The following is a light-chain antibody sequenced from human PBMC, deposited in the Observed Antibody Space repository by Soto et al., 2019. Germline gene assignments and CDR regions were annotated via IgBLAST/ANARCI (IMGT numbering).Light chain of an antibody. CDR3: QQYVTSPLT. CDR2: GAS. J-gene: IGKJ4*01. V-gene: IGKV3-20*01. CDR1: QSVGRNY. Sequence: EIVLTQSPGTLSLSPGEGATLSCRASQSVGRNYLAWYQQKPGQAPRLLIYGASSRATGIPDRFSGSGSGTDFTLTISRLEPEDFAVYYCQQYVTSPLTFGGGTKVEIK.